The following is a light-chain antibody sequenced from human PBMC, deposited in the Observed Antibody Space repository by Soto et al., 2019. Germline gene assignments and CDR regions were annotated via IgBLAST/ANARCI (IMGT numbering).Light chain of an antibody. CDR3: MQALQCPPT. CDR1: QSLLHSNGYNY. Sequence: DIVMTQSPLSLPVTPGEPASISCRSSQSLLHSNGYNYLDWYLQKPGQSPQLLIYLASSRSSGVPVRFSGSGSGTEFTLRISRVETEDVGVYYCMQALQCPPTFGKGTKLEIK. V-gene: IGKV2-28*01. CDR2: LAS. J-gene: IGKJ2*01.